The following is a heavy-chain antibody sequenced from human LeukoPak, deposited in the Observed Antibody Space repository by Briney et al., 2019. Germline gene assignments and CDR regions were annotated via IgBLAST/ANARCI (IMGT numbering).Heavy chain of an antibody. J-gene: IGHJ4*02. CDR3: ARDTDY. CDR2: INHSGGT. Sequence: PSETLSLTCAVYGGSFSGYYWSWIRQPPGKGLEWIGEINHSGGTYYNPSLKSRVTISVDRSKNQFSLKLSSVTAADTAVYYCARDTDYWGQGTLVTVSS. V-gene: IGHV4-34*01. CDR1: GGSFSGYY.